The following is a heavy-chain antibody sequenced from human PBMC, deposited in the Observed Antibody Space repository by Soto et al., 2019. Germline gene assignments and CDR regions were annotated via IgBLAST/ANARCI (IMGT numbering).Heavy chain of an antibody. Sequence: QVQLVQSGAEVKKPGASVKVSCKASGYTFTSYYMHWVRQAPGQGLEWMGIINPSGGSTSYAQKFQGRVTMTRDTSTSTVYMELSSLRSEDTAVYYCARVMTTVTTFGAFDIWGQGTMVTVSS. V-gene: IGHV1-46*01. CDR1: GYTFTSYY. J-gene: IGHJ3*02. D-gene: IGHD4-4*01. CDR2: INPSGGST. CDR3: ARVMTTVTTFGAFDI.